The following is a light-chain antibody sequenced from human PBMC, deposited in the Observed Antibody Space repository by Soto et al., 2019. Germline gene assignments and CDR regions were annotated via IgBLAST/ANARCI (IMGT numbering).Light chain of an antibody. CDR1: QNINNY. CDR2: AAS. J-gene: IGKJ1*01. Sequence: DVQMTQSPSSLSASVGDRVTITCRASQNINNYLNWYQQKPGKAPKLLIYAASGLQSGVPSRFSGSGSGTXXXXXXXXXXXXXXXXYYCQQSYSTLRGTFGQGTKVEIK. V-gene: IGKV1-39*01. CDR3: QQSYSTLRGT.